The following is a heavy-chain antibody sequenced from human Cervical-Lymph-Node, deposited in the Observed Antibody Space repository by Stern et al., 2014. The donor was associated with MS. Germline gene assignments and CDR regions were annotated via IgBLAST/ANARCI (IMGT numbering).Heavy chain of an antibody. J-gene: IGHJ4*02. CDR2: IKRDGSEE. CDR3: ARDPGLDRYYYNGWYYFDY. Sequence: EVQLVESGGGLVQPGGSLRLSCAASGFTFSSYWMTWVRQAPGKGLEWVANIKRDGSEEYYVDSVKGRFTISRDNAKNSLYLQMNSLRAEDTAVYYCARDPGLDRYYYNGWYYFDYWGQGTLVTVSS. V-gene: IGHV3-7*01. CDR1: GFTFSSYW. D-gene: IGHD3-10*01.